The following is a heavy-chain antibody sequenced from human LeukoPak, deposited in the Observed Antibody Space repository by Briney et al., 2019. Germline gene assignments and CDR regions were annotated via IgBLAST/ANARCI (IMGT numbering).Heavy chain of an antibody. CDR1: GFTFSSYS. J-gene: IGHJ5*02. Sequence: GGSLRLSCAASGFTFSSYSMNWVRQAPGKGLEWVSYISSSSSTIYYADSVKGRFTISRDNAKNSLYLQMNSLRAEDTAVYYCARDWVSAMIVVDDPWGQGTLVTVSS. V-gene: IGHV3-48*04. CDR2: ISSSSSTI. D-gene: IGHD3-22*01. CDR3: ARDWVSAMIVVDDP.